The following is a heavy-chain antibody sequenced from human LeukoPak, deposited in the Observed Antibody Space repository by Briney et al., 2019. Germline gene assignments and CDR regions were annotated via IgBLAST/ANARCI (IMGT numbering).Heavy chain of an antibody. Sequence: PSETLSLTCTVSGGSFSSYYWSWIRQPPGKGLEWMGYIYYSGSTNYNPSLKSRVTISVDTSKNQFSLKLSSVTAADTAVYYCARQTDYGDYPRFDYWGQGTLVTVSS. CDR3: ARQTDYGDYPRFDY. V-gene: IGHV4-59*08. J-gene: IGHJ4*02. D-gene: IGHD4-17*01. CDR1: GGSFSSYY. CDR2: IYYSGST.